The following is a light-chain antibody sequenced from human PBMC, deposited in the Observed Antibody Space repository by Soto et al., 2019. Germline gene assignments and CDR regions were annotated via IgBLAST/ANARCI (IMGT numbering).Light chain of an antibody. CDR2: GGY. CDR1: TSFSSNY. J-gene: IGKJ3*01. V-gene: IGKV3-20*01. CDR3: QQYGSSRFT. Sequence: EIVLTQCPGTLSLSPGERANLYCRASTSFSSNYQTWYQQKPDQAPRLLVYGGYSRATVIPDRFSGSGSGTDFTLTLSRLEHEDFAVYYCQQYGSSRFTFGPGTKVDIK.